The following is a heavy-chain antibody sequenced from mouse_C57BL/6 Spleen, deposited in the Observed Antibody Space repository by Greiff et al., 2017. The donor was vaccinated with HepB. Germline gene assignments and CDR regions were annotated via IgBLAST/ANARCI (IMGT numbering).Heavy chain of an antibody. D-gene: IGHD4-1*01. CDR3: ARDWDESYFDY. J-gene: IGHJ2*01. CDR1: GFTFSSYA. Sequence: EVQGVESGGGLVKPGGSLKLSCAASGFTFSSYAMSWVRQTPEKRLEWVATISDGGSYTYYPDNVKGRFTISRDNAKNNLYLQMSHLKSEDTAMYYCARDWDESYFDYWGQGTTLTVSS. V-gene: IGHV5-4*01. CDR2: ISDGGSYT.